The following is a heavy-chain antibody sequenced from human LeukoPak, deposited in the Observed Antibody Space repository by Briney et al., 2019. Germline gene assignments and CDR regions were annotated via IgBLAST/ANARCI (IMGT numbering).Heavy chain of an antibody. J-gene: IGHJ4*02. CDR2: IYYSGST. CDR1: GGSISSSSYY. Sequence: SETLSLTCTVSGGSISSSSYYWGWIRQPPGKGLEWIGSIYYSGSTYYNPSLKSRVTISVDTSKNQFSLKLSSVTAADTAVYYCARLRIAAAGRVYWGQGTLVTVSS. D-gene: IGHD6-13*01. V-gene: IGHV4-39*07. CDR3: ARLRIAAAGRVY.